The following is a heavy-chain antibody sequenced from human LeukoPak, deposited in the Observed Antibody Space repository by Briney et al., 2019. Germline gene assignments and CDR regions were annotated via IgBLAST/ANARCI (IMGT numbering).Heavy chain of an antibody. D-gene: IGHD4-11*01. V-gene: IGHV3-21*01. CDR1: GFTFSFYS. J-gene: IGHJ4*02. Sequence: PGGSLGLSCVASGFTFSFYSMNWVRQPPGKGLEWVSSISSVSSYIYSADSVKGRFTISRDNAKNSLYLQMNSLRAEDTAVYYCAKGSNDFDYWGQGTLVTVSS. CDR3: AKGSNDFDY. CDR2: ISSVSSYI.